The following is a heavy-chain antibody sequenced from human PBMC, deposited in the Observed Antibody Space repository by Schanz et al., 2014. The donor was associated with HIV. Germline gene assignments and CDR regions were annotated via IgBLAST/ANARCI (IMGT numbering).Heavy chain of an antibody. Sequence: QVQLVQSGAEVKKPGAAVNVSCKASGYIFITYGISWVRQPPGQGLEWLGWISAYNGHTTYAQKFQGRVTMTTDTSTSTAYMELRSLRSDDTAVYYCARGLVGGGFWGQGTLVTVSS. CDR1: GYIFITYG. J-gene: IGHJ4*02. V-gene: IGHV1-18*01. CDR2: ISAYNGHT. CDR3: ARGLVGGGF. D-gene: IGHD1-26*01.